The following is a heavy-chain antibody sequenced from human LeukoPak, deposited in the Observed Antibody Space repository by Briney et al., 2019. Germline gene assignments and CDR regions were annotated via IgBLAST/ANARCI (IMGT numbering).Heavy chain of an antibody. CDR3: AKDGSGTYGPLDY. D-gene: IGHD3-10*01. CDR1: GFPLSYYA. Sequence: GGSLRLSCAASGFPLSYYAMSWVRQAPGQGREWVSATSGGGISTYYADPVKGRFTISRDNYKNTLYLQMNSLRAEDTALYYCAKDGSGTYGPLDYWGQGTLVTVSS. J-gene: IGHJ4*02. CDR2: TSGGGIST. V-gene: IGHV3-23*01.